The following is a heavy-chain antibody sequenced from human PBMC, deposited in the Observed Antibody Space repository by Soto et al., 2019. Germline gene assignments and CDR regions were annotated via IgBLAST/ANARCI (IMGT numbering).Heavy chain of an antibody. CDR1: GFTFISYG. J-gene: IGHJ5*02. V-gene: IGHV3-33*01. D-gene: IGHD3-22*01. CDR2: IWYDGSNK. Sequence: PGGSLRLSCAASGFTFISYGMHWVRQAPGKGLEWVAVIWYDGSNKYYADSVKGRFTISRDNSKNTLYLQMNSLRAEDTAVYYCARIPAHSDSSGYFFPPLAWGQGTLVTVSS. CDR3: ARIPAHSDSSGYFFPPLA.